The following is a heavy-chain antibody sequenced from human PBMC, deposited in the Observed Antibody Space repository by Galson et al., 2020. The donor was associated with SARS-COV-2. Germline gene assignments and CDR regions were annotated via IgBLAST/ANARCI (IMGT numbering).Heavy chain of an antibody. J-gene: IGHJ2*01. CDR3: ARADYDSSGYYGGYFDL. CDR1: GGSISSYY. CDR2: ISYSGST. V-gene: IGHV4-59*01. D-gene: IGHD3-22*01. Sequence: ETSETLSLTCPVSGGSISSYYSSWIRQPPGTGLEWIGYISYSGSTNYNPSLKSRVTITVDTSENQFSLKLSSVIAADTAVYYCARADYDSSGYYGGYFDLWGRGTLVTVSS.